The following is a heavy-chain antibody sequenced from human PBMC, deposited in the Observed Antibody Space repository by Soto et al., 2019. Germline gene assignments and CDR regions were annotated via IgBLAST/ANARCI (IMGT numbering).Heavy chain of an antibody. V-gene: IGHV1-69*02. Sequence: QVQLVQSGAEVKKPGSSVKVSCKASGGTFSSYTISWVRQAPGQGLEWMGRIIHILGIANYAQKFQGRVTITADKSTSTAYMELSSLRSEDTAVYYCARAQRKGIAAAGPDYWYFDLWGRGTLVTVSS. CDR2: IIHILGIA. CDR1: GGTFSSYT. D-gene: IGHD6-13*01. CDR3: ARAQRKGIAAAGPDYWYFDL. J-gene: IGHJ2*01.